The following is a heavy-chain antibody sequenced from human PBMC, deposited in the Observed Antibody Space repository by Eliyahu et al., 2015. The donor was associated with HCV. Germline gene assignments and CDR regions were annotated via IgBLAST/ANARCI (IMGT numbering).Heavy chain of an antibody. J-gene: IGHJ3*02. V-gene: IGHV1-2*02. D-gene: IGHD1-26*01. CDR2: INPHSGGT. CDR3: AKDLIEGSGSYFVVNAFDI. CDR1: GYTFTGYY. Sequence: QVQLVQSGAEVKKPGASVKVSCKASGYTFTGYYIHWVRQAPGQGLEWMGWINPHSGGTNYAQKFQDRVTMTRDTSISTAYMELSRLTSDDTAVYYCAKDLIEGSGSYFVVNAFDIWGQGTMVTVS.